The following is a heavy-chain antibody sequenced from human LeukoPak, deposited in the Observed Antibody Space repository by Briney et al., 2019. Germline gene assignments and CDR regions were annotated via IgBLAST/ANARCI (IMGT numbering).Heavy chain of an antibody. V-gene: IGHV1-69*04. CDR1: GGTFSSYA. D-gene: IGHD3-22*01. CDR3: ARGVPGKSPMIVEY. Sequence: GASVKVSCKASGGTFSSYAISWVRQAPGQGLEWMGRIIPILGIANYAQKFQGRVTITADKSTSTAYMELSSLRSEDTAVYYCARGVPGKSPMIVEYWGQGTLVTVSS. J-gene: IGHJ4*02. CDR2: IIPILGIA.